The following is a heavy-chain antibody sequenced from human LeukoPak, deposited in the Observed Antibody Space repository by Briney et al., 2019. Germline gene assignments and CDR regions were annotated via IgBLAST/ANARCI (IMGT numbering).Heavy chain of an antibody. Sequence: SVKVSCKASGGTFSSYAISWVRQAPGQGLEWMGGIIPIFGTANYAQKFQGRVTITTDESTSTAYMELSSLRSEDTAVYYCARVHQRSVVPAAIPYNWFDPWGQGTLVTVSS. CDR2: IIPIFGTA. CDR1: GGTFSSYA. V-gene: IGHV1-69*05. D-gene: IGHD2-2*02. J-gene: IGHJ5*02. CDR3: ARVHQRSVVPAAIPYNWFDP.